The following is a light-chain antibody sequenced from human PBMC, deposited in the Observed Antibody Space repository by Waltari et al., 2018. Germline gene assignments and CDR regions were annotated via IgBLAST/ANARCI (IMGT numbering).Light chain of an antibody. CDR1: QSVSTI. Sequence: EIVMTQSPATLSVSPGERATLSCRASQSVSTILAWYQQNPGQAPRLLIYGATNRATGIPARFSGSGSGTEFTLTINSLQSEDFAVYYCQQYDKWPPTFGQGTKVDI. J-gene: IGKJ1*01. CDR3: QQYDKWPPT. CDR2: GAT. V-gene: IGKV3D-15*01.